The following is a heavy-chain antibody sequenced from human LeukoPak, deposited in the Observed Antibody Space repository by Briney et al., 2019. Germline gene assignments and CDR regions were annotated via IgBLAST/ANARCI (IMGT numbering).Heavy chain of an antibody. CDR1: GFTFSSYS. Sequence: GGSLRLSCAASGFTFSSYSMNWVRQAPGKGLEWVSYISSSSSTIYYADSVKGRFTISRDNAKNSLYLQMHSLRAEDTAVYYCARGPLGRGTTLPLYYYYYYMDVWGKGTTVTVSS. CDR2: ISSSSSTI. J-gene: IGHJ6*03. D-gene: IGHD3-16*01. CDR3: ARGPLGRGTTLPLYYYYYYMDV. V-gene: IGHV3-48*01.